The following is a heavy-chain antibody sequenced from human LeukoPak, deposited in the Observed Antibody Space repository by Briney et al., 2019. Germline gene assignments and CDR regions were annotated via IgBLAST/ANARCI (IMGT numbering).Heavy chain of an antibody. CDR2: IYYSGST. Sequence: PSETLSLTCTVSGGSISSSSYYWGWIRQPPGKGLEWIGSIYYSGSTFYNPSLKSRVTISVDTSKNQFSLKLSSVTAADTAVYYCARRRLGYCSSTSCRSFDYWGQGTLVTVSS. CDR3: ARRRLGYCSSTSCRSFDY. D-gene: IGHD2-2*01. V-gene: IGHV4-39*01. CDR1: GGSISSSSYY. J-gene: IGHJ4*02.